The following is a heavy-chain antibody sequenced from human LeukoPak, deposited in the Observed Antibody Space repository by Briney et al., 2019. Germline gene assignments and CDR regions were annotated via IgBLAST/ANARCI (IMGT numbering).Heavy chain of an antibody. V-gene: IGHV1-18*01. CDR3: ASVTIFGATNWFDP. J-gene: IGHJ5*02. CDR2: ISAYNGNT. CDR1: GYTFTSYG. Sequence: SVKVSCKASGYTFTSYGISWVRQAPGQGLEWMGWISAYNGNTNYAQKLQGRVTMTTDTSTSTAYMELRSLRSDDTAVYYCASVTIFGATNWFDPWGQGTLVTASS. D-gene: IGHD3-3*01.